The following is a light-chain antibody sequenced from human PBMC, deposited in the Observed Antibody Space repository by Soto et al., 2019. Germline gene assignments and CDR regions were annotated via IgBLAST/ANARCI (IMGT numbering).Light chain of an antibody. CDR2: KAS. V-gene: IGKV1-5*03. CDR3: QQYISFPHT. Sequence: DIQMTQSPSTLSASVGDRVTITCRASENIISWLAWYQQKPGKAPKLLTYKASSLESGVPSRFSRSGSGTEFTLTINSLQPDDFATYYCQQYISFPHTFGQGTKLEIK. CDR1: ENIISW. J-gene: IGKJ2*01.